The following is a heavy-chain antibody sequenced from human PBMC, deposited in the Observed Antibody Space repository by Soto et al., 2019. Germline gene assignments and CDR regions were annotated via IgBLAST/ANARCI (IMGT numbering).Heavy chain of an antibody. V-gene: IGHV3-9*01. CDR1: GFTFDDYA. J-gene: IGHJ4*02. CDR3: AKDIGSSWYYFDY. Sequence: EVQLVESGGGLVQPGRSLRLSCAASGFTFDDYAMHWVRQAPGKGLEWVSGISWNSCSIGYADSVKGRFTISRDNAKNSLYLQMNSLRAEDTALYYCAKDIGSSWYYFDYWGQGTLVTVSS. CDR2: ISWNSCSI. D-gene: IGHD6-13*01.